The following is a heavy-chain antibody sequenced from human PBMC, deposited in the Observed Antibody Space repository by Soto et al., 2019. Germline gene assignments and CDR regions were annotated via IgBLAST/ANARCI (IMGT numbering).Heavy chain of an antibody. Sequence: LTCTVSGGSISSGDYYWSWIRQPPGKGLEWIGYIYYSGSTYYNPSLKSRVTISVDTSKNQFSLKLSSVTAADTAVYYCARMVTYYDFRWFDPWGQGTLVTVSS. CDR3: ARMVTYYDFRWFDP. CDR1: GGSISSGDYY. J-gene: IGHJ5*02. D-gene: IGHD3-3*01. V-gene: IGHV4-30-4*01. CDR2: IYYSGST.